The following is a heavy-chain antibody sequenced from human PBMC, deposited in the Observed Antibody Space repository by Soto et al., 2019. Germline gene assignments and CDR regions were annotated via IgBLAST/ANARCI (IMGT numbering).Heavy chain of an antibody. CDR3: ARDNDILTPGGWFDP. CDR1: GFTFSSYG. D-gene: IGHD3-9*01. J-gene: IGHJ5*02. CDR2: IWYDGSNK. Sequence: PGGSLRLSCAASGFTFSSYGMHWVRQAPGKGLEWVAVIWYDGSNKYYADSVKGRFTISRDNSKSTLYLQMNSLRAEDTAVYYCARDNDILTPGGWFDPWGQGTLVTVSS. V-gene: IGHV3-33*01.